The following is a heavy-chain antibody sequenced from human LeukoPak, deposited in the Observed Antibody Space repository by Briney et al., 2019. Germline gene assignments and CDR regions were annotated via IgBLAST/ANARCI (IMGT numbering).Heavy chain of an antibody. J-gene: IGHJ6*04. CDR1: GGSVSSGSYY. CDR3: AGELQYCSGGSCYFSYYYGMDV. Sequence: SETLSLTCTVSGGSVSSGSYYWSWIRQPPGKGLEWIGYIYYSGSTNYNPSLKSRVPISVDTSKNQFSLKLSSVTAADTAVYYCAGELQYCSGGSCYFSYYYGMDVWGKGTTVTVSS. V-gene: IGHV4-61*01. CDR2: IYYSGST. D-gene: IGHD2-15*01.